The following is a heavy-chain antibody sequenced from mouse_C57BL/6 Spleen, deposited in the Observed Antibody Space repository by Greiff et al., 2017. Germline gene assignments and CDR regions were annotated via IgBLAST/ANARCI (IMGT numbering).Heavy chain of an antibody. V-gene: IGHV1-53*01. CDR3: ARWGDYDEVYYYAMDY. CDR2: INPSNGGT. J-gene: IGHJ4*01. D-gene: IGHD2-4*01. CDR1: GYTFTSYW. Sequence: VQLQQSGTELVKPGASVKLSCKASGYTFTSYWMHWVKQRPGQGLEWIGNINPSNGGTNYNEKFKSKDTLTVDKSSSTAYMQLSSLTSEDSAVYYCARWGDYDEVYYYAMDYWGQGTSVTVSS.